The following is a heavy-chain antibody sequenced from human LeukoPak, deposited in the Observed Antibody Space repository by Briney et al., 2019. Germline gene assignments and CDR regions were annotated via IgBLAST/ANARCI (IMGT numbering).Heavy chain of an antibody. Sequence: GGSLRLSCAASGFTFSSYAMHWVRQAPGKGLEWVALISYDESNKYYADSVKGRFTISRDNSKNTLYLQMNSLRAKDTAVYYCARQSIPRYSSSWYYFDYWGQGTLVTVSS. V-gene: IGHV3-30*04. CDR3: ARQSIPRYSSSWYYFDY. D-gene: IGHD6-13*01. CDR1: GFTFSSYA. J-gene: IGHJ4*02. CDR2: ISYDESNK.